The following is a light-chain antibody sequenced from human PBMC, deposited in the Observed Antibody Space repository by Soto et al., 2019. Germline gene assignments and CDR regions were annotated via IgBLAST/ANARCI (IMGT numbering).Light chain of an antibody. Sequence: QSALTQPASVSGSPGQSITMFCTGSTSDFGDDKYVSWYQQQPGKGPNLLIYGVSNRPSGVSNRFSGSKSGNTASLTISGLQVDDEADYFCGSLTTTRIWVFGGGTKLTVL. CDR2: GVS. J-gene: IGLJ3*02. CDR3: GSLTTTRIWV. V-gene: IGLV2-14*01. CDR1: TSDFGDDKY.